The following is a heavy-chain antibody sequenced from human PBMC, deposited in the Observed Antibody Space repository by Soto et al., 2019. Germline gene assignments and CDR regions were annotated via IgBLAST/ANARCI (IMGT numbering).Heavy chain of an antibody. J-gene: IGHJ4*02. V-gene: IGHV3-30*18. CDR3: AKRGGTPTLDY. CDR2: ISYDESKK. Sequence: QVQLVESGGGVVQPGRSLRLSCAASGFTFSSYGMHWVRQAPGKGLEWVTFISYDESKKYYTDSVKGRFTISRDNSKNTLYLQMNSLRPEDTAVYYCAKRGGTPTLDYWGQGTLVTVSS. D-gene: IGHD1-1*01. CDR1: GFTFSSYG.